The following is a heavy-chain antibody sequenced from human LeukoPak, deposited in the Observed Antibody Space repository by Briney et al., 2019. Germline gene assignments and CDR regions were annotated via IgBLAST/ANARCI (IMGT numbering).Heavy chain of an antibody. CDR1: GFTFARFW. CDR3: ARQPQHEAYFDY. CDR2: IKADASEE. V-gene: IGHV3-7*01. J-gene: IGHJ4*02. Sequence: GGSLTLSCVASGFTFARFWMSWVRQAPGKGLEWVANIKADASEEKYLDSVKGRFRISRDNAEDSLFLQMNSLRAEDTAVYYCARQPQHEAYFDYWGQGALVTVSS.